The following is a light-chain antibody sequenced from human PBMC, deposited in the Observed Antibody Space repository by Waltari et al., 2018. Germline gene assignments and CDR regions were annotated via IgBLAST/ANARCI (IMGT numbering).Light chain of an antibody. CDR1: QSVSSY. Sequence: ELVLTQSPSTLYLSLGERSTLSCRASQSVSSYLAWYQQKPGQAPRLLIYDASNRATGIPARLSGSGSGTDFTLTISSLEPEDFAVYYCQQRSNWPITFGQGTRLEIK. CDR3: QQRSNWPIT. CDR2: DAS. V-gene: IGKV3-11*01. J-gene: IGKJ5*01.